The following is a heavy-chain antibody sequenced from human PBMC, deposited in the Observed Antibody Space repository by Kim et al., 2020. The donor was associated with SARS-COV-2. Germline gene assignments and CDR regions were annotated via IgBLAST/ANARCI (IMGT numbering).Heavy chain of an antibody. CDR3: ATGTPDIVVVPAAKDYYYYYMDV. J-gene: IGHJ6*03. V-gene: IGHV1-24*01. D-gene: IGHD2-2*01. CDR2: FDPEDGET. Sequence: ASVKVSCKVSGYTLTELSMHWVRQAPGKGLEWMGGFDPEDGETIYALKFQGRVTMTEDTSTDTAYMELSSLRSEDTAVYYCATGTPDIVVVPAAKDYYYYYMDVWGKGTTVTVSS. CDR1: GYTLTELS.